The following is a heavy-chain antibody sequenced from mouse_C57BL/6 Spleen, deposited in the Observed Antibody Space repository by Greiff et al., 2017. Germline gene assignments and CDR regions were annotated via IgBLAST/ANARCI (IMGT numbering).Heavy chain of an antibody. J-gene: IGHJ2*01. Sequence: QVQLQQPGAELVRPGTSVKLSCKASGYTFTSYWMHWVKQRPGQGLEWIGVIDPSDSYTNYNQKFKGKATLTVDTSSSTAYMQLSSLTSEDSAVYYCARGGYGSSHYFDYWGQGTTLTVSS. D-gene: IGHD1-1*01. V-gene: IGHV1-59*01. CDR1: GYTFTSYW. CDR3: ARGGYGSSHYFDY. CDR2: IDPSDSYT.